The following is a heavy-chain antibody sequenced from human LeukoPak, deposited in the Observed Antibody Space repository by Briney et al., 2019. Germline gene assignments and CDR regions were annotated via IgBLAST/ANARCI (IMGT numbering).Heavy chain of an antibody. Sequence: AASVKVSCKASGYTFTTYDINWVRRATGQGLEWMGWMNPNSGYTGYAQKFQGRVTITRDTSISTAYMELSSLRSEDTAVYYCARVAGSIDYWGQGTLVTVSS. CDR3: ARVAGSIDY. J-gene: IGHJ4*02. CDR2: MNPNSGYT. CDR1: GYTFTTYD. V-gene: IGHV1-8*03. D-gene: IGHD6-19*01.